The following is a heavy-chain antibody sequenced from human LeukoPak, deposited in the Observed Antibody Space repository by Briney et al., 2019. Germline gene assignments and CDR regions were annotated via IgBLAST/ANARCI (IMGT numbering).Heavy chain of an antibody. CDR3: ARESPYSSGWYRGDY. CDR2: MNPNSGNT. J-gene: IGHJ4*02. V-gene: IGHV1-8*02. CDR1: GYTFTSYD. D-gene: IGHD6-19*01. Sequence: ASVKVSCKASGYTFTSYDINWVRQATGQGLEWMGWMNPNSGNTGYAQKFQGRVTMTTDTSTSTAYMELRSLRSDDTAVYYCARESPYSSGWYRGDYWGQGTLVTVSS.